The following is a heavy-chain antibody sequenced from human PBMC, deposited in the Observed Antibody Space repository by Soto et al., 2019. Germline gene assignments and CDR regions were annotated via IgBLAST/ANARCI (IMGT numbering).Heavy chain of an antibody. CDR3: AREGEMPYYYYGLDV. CDR2: ISGYNGHT. D-gene: IGHD3-16*01. CDR1: GYTFTTYG. V-gene: IGHV1-18*01. Sequence: ASVKVSCKASGYTFTTYGISWVRQAPGQGLEWMGRISGYNGHTKYAQKFQGRVTMTTDTSTSTVYMDLRSLRSDDTAVYYCAREGEMPYYYYGLDVWAQGTTVNVSS. J-gene: IGHJ6*02.